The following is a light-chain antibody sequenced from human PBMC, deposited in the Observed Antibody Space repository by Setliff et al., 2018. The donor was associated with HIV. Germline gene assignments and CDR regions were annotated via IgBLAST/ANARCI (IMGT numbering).Light chain of an antibody. J-gene: IGLJ1*01. CDR1: SSNIGKSQ. CDR2: GDD. V-gene: IGLV1-51*02. Sequence: QSVLTQPPSVSAAPGQKVTISCSGSSSNIGKSQFSWYQQLPGTAPELLIYGDDERPSGIPDRFSGSRSGASATLGITGLQTGDEADYYCGTWDTSLGGFDVFGTGTKVTVL. CDR3: GTWDTSLGGFDV.